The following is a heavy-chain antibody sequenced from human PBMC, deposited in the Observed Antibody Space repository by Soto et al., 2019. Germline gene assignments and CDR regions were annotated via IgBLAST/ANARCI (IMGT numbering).Heavy chain of an antibody. CDR1: GCLHRSKGLF. Sequence: LQESGPGLVKALENLFPNCPGSGCLHRSKGLFLGWVPPPPGKGVEWIGSLYYCGSTFYNPSLESRVTISIDTSKNQFSLKLSSVTAADTAVYYCAADTVTLYYYYYGMDVWGQGTTVTVSS. D-gene: IGHD4-17*01. CDR3: AADTVTLYYYYYGMDV. J-gene: IGHJ6*02. CDR2: LYYCGST. V-gene: IGHV4-39*01.